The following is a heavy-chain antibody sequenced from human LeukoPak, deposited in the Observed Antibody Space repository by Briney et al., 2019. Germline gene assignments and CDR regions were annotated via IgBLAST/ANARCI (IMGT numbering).Heavy chain of an antibody. V-gene: IGHV1-69*13. Sequence: ASVKVSCKASGGTFSSYAISWVRQAPGQGLEWMGGLIPIFGTANYAQKFQGRVTITADESTSTAYMELSSLRSEDTAVYYCARGENCGGDCYPDYFDYWGQGTLVTVSS. CDR3: ARGENCGGDCYPDYFDY. CDR2: LIPIFGTA. CDR1: GGTFSSYA. J-gene: IGHJ4*02. D-gene: IGHD2-21*01.